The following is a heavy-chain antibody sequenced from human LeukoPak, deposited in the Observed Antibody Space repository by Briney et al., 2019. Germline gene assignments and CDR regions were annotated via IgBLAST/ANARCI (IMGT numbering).Heavy chain of an antibody. CDR2: ISSSGSTI. CDR3: ARDPPQSIAAAGDYYYYYMDV. J-gene: IGHJ6*03. D-gene: IGHD6-13*01. V-gene: IGHV3-11*04. Sequence: GGSLRLSCAASGYTFSDYYMSWLRQAPGKGRECVSYISSSGSTIHYADSVKGRFTISRDKAKNSLYLQMNSLRDEDTAVYYCARDPPQSIAAAGDYYYYYMDVWGKGNTVTVSS. CDR1: GYTFSDYY.